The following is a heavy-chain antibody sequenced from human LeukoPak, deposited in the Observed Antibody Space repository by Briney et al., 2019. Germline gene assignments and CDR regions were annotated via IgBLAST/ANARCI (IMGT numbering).Heavy chain of an antibody. J-gene: IGHJ4*02. V-gene: IGHV1-2*02. CDR1: GYTFTGYY. CDR2: INPNSGGT. D-gene: IGHD4-17*01. CDR3: ARIRYGDCVGFDY. Sequence: GASVKVSCKASGYTFTGYYMHWVRQAPGQGLEWMGWINPNSGGTNYAQKFQGRVTMTRDTSITTAYMEVSRLRSDDTAVYYCARIRYGDCVGFDYWGQGTLVTVSS.